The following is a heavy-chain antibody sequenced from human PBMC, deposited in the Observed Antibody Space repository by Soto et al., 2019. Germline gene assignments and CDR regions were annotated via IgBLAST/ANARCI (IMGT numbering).Heavy chain of an antibody. CDR2: INPTDGSV. D-gene: IGHD3-3*01. CDR3: ARDFGRHGAVDTTGWFDP. J-gene: IGHJ5*02. Sequence: QVQLVQSGAEVKKPGASVKDSCTASGYTFKSFYMRWVRQAPGQGLEWIGMINPTDGSVSFAQKFQDRVTLTTDRPTSTVYMELSSLTREDTAVYFCARDFGRHGAVDTTGWFDPWGQGTLVTVSS. CDR1: GYTFKSFY. V-gene: IGHV1-46*02.